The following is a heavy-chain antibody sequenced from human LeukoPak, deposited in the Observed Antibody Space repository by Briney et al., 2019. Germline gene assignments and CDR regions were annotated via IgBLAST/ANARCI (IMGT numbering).Heavy chain of an antibody. CDR2: IYYSGST. Sequence: PSETLSLTCTVSGGSISSYYWSWIRQPPGKGLKWIGYIYYSGSTNYNPSLKSRVTVSVDTSKNQFSLKLSSVTAADTAVYYCARDSSSSGYYYYYMDVWGKGTTVTVSS. CDR1: GGSISSYY. J-gene: IGHJ6*03. V-gene: IGHV4-59*01. CDR3: ARDSSSSGYYYYYMDV. D-gene: IGHD6-6*01.